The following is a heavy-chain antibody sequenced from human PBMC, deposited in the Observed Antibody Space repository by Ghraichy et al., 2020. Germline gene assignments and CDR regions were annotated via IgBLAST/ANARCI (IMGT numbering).Heavy chain of an antibody. J-gene: IGHJ4*02. CDR1: GDSVSSNSAA. Sequence: SQTLSLTCAISGDSVSSNSAAWNWIRQSPSRGLEWLGRTYYTSKWYHDYAVSVKSRITINPDTSKNQFSLQLSSVTPEDTAVYYCARVREGNFGWYKLDYWGQGTLVTVSS. D-gene: IGHD6-19*01. V-gene: IGHV6-1*01. CDR2: TYYTSKWYH. CDR3: ARVREGNFGWYKLDY.